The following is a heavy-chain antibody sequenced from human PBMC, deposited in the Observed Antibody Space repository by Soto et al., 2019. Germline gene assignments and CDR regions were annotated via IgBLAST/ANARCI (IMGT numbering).Heavy chain of an antibody. V-gene: IGHV3-21*01. CDR1: GFTFSSYS. Sequence: EVQLVESGGGLVKPGGSLRLSCAASGFTFSSYSMNWVRQAPGKGLEWVSSISSSSSYIYYADSVKGRFTISRDNAKNSLYLQMNSLRAEDTAVYYCARDQRRSWPSYGMDVWGQGTTVTVSS. CDR3: ARDQRRSWPSYGMDV. J-gene: IGHJ6*02. CDR2: ISSSSSYI.